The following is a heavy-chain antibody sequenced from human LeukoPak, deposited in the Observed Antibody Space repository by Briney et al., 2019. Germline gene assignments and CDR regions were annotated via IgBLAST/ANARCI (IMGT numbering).Heavy chain of an antibody. CDR2: IIPILGIA. D-gene: IGHD5-12*01. CDR1: GGTFSSYA. CDR3: ARVTRTQEMATMLP. Sequence: SVTVSCKASGGTFSSYAISWVRQAPGQGLEWMGRIIPILGIANYAQKFQGRVTITADKSTSTAYMELSSLRSEDTAVYYCARVTRTQEMATMLPWGQGTLVTVSS. J-gene: IGHJ5*02. V-gene: IGHV1-69*04.